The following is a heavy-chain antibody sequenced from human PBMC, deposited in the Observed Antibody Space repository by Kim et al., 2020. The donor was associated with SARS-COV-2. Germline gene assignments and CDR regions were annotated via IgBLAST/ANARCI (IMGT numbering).Heavy chain of an antibody. J-gene: IGHJ5*02. CDR3: ARDGGGSYYNWFDP. CDR2: ISYDASNK. CDR1: GFTFSSYA. Sequence: GGSLRLSCAASGFTFSSYAMHWVRQAPGKGLEWVAVISYDASNKYYADSVKGRFTISRDNSKNTLYLQMNSLRAEDTAVYYCARDGGGSYYNWFDPWGQGTLVTVSS. D-gene: IGHD1-26*01. V-gene: IGHV3-30-3*01.